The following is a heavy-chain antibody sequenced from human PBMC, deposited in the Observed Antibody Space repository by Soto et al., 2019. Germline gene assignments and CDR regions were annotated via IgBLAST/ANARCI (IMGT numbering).Heavy chain of an antibody. Sequence: GGSLRLSCAASGFTFSSYGMHWVRQAPGKGLEWVAVIWYDGSNKYYADSVKGRFTISRDNSKNTLYLQMNSLRAEDTAVYDCARGNIAAALDYWGQGTLVTVSS. CDR3: ARGNIAAALDY. D-gene: IGHD6-13*01. CDR1: GFTFSSYG. J-gene: IGHJ4*02. CDR2: IWYDGSNK. V-gene: IGHV3-33*01.